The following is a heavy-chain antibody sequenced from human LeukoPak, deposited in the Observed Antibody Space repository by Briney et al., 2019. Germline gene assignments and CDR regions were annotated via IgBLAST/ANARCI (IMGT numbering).Heavy chain of an antibody. CDR1: GFTFSSYA. J-gene: IGHJ6*02. CDR3: AKDSDYYDSSGYYPLGMDV. D-gene: IGHD3-22*01. CDR2: ISYDGSNK. Sequence: QPGGSLRLSCAASGFTFSSYAMHWVRQAPGKGLEWVAVISYDGSNKYYADSVKGRFTISRDNSKNTLYLQMNSLRAEDTAVYYCAKDSDYYDSSGYYPLGMDVWGQGTTVTVSS. V-gene: IGHV3-30-3*01.